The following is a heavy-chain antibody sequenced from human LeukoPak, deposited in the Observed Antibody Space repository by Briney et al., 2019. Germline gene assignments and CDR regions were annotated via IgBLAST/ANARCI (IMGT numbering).Heavy chain of an antibody. CDR1: GFSLTTSEVG. V-gene: IGHV2-5*01. D-gene: IGHD1-26*01. CDR2: VSWNDFK. J-gene: IGHJ4*02. Sequence: SGPPLVEPTQTLTLTCAVSGFSLTTSEVGVGWIRQPPRKAPEWLALVSWNDFKSFSPSLKSRLTITKDTSKDQVVLTMTNMDPVDTATYYCARFLHSGTYRFDYWGQGTLVTVSS. CDR3: ARFLHSGTYRFDY.